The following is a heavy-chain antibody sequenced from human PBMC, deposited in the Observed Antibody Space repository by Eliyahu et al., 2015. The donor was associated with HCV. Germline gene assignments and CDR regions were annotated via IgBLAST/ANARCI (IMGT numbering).Heavy chain of an antibody. CDR1: GFTFXDYY. Sequence: QVQLVESGGGLVKPGGSLRLXCAASGFTFXDYYMXWIRPAPGKGLEGVSYISSSSSYTNYADSVKGRFTISRDNAKNSLYLQMNSLRAEDTAVYYCARNWNDFWSGYTPWGRAGFDYWGQGTLVTVSS. J-gene: IGHJ4*02. CDR3: ARNWNDFWSGYTPWGRAGFDY. D-gene: IGHD3-3*01. V-gene: IGHV3-11*05. CDR2: ISSSSSYT.